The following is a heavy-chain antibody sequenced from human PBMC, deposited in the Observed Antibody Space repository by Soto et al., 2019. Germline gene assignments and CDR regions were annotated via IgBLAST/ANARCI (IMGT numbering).Heavy chain of an antibody. CDR1: GFTFGDYA. CDR2: IRSKAYGGTT. CDR3: TREFSITMVRGVRYNWFDP. D-gene: IGHD3-10*01. Sequence: GGSLRLSCTAPGFTFGDYAMSWFRQAPGKGLEWVGFIRSKAYGGTTEYAASVKGRFTISRDDSKSIAYLQMNSLKTEDTAVYYCTREFSITMVRGVRYNWFDPWGQGTLVTVSS. V-gene: IGHV3-49*03. J-gene: IGHJ5*02.